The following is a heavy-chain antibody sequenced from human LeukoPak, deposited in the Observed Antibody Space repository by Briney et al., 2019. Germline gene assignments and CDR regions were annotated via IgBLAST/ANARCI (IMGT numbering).Heavy chain of an antibody. CDR1: GYTFTGYY. CDR2: INPNSGGT. V-gene: IGHV1-2*02. D-gene: IGHD3-22*01. CDR3: ARVLDDSGGYYFILGAFDI. J-gene: IGHJ3*02. Sequence: ASVKVSCKASGYTFTGYYMHWVRQAPGQGLEWMGWINPNSGGTNYAQKFQGRVTMTRDTSISTAYMELSRLRSDDTAVYYCARVLDDSGGYYFILGAFDIWGLGTMVAVSS.